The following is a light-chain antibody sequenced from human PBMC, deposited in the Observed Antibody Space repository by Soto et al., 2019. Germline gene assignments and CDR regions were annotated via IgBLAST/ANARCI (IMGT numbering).Light chain of an antibody. CDR1: QSISSY. CDR3: QQSYSTPLT. Sequence: DIPMTQSPSSLSASVGDRVTITFRASQSISSYLNWYQQKPGKAPKLLIYAASSLQSGVPSRFSGSGSGTDFTLTISSLQPEDFATYYCQQSYSTPLTFGGGTKVDI. J-gene: IGKJ4*01. CDR2: AAS. V-gene: IGKV1-39*01.